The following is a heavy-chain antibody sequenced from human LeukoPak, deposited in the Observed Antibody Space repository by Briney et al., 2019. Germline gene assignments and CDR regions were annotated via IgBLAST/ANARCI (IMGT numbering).Heavy chain of an antibody. CDR2: MNPNSGNT. Sequence: ASVKVSCKASGYTFTSYDINWVRQATGQGLEWMGWMNPNSGNTGYAQKFQGRVTITRNTSISTAYMELSSLRSEDTAVYYCARGLGIAAAGNEGGPNDWGQGTLVTVSP. CDR3: ARGLGIAAAGNEGGPND. J-gene: IGHJ4*02. D-gene: IGHD6-13*01. CDR1: GYTFTSYD. V-gene: IGHV1-8*03.